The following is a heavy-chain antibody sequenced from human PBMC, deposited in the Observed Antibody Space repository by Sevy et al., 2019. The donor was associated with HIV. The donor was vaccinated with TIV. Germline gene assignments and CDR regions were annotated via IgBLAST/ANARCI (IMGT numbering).Heavy chain of an antibody. J-gene: IGHJ5*02. CDR2: ISGSGGST. D-gene: IGHD6-19*01. CDR3: AKVASSGWYSKGAGDWFDP. V-gene: IGHV3-23*01. Sequence: GGSLRLSCAASGFTFSSYAMSWVRQAPGKGLEWVSVISGSGGSTYYADSGKGRFTISLDNSKNTPYLQMNSLRAEDTAVYYCAKVASSGWYSKGAGDWFDPWGQGTLVTVSS. CDR1: GFTFSSYA.